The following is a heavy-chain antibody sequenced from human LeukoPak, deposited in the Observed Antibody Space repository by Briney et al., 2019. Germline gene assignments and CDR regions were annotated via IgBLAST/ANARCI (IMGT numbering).Heavy chain of an antibody. CDR2: ISSSSSYI. CDR1: GFTFSSYS. D-gene: IGHD1-26*01. CDR3: ARNLVGATKLDY. Sequence: GGSLRLSCAASGFTFSSYSMNWVRQAPGKGLEWVSSISSSSSYIYYADSVKGRFTISRDNAKNSLYLQMNSLRAEDTAAYYCARNLVGATKLDYWGQGTLVTVSS. J-gene: IGHJ4*02. V-gene: IGHV3-21*01.